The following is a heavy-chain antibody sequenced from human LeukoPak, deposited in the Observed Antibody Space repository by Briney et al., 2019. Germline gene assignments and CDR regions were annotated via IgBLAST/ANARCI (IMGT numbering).Heavy chain of an antibody. CDR3: ARGVVTAVRFDY. V-gene: IGHV4-34*01. J-gene: IGHJ4*02. Sequence: SETLSLTCAVYGGSFSGYYWSWIRQPPGKGLEWIGEINHSGSTNYNPSLKSRVTKSVDTSKNQFSLKLSSVTAADTAVYYCARGVVTAVRFDYWGQGTLVTVSS. CDR1: GGSFSGYY. CDR2: INHSGST. D-gene: IGHD2-21*02.